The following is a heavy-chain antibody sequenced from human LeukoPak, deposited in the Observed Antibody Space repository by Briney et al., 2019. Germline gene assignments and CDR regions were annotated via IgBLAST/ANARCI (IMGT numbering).Heavy chain of an antibody. J-gene: IGHJ3*02. CDR2: ISWNSGSI. Sequence: GGSLRLSCAASGFTFDDYAMHWVRQAPGKGLEWVSGISWNSGSIGYADSVKGRFTISRDNAKNSLYLQMNSLRAEDTALYYCAKATLCYDAFDIWGQGTMVTVSS. V-gene: IGHV3-9*01. D-gene: IGHD2-2*01. CDR1: GFTFDDYA. CDR3: AKATLCYDAFDI.